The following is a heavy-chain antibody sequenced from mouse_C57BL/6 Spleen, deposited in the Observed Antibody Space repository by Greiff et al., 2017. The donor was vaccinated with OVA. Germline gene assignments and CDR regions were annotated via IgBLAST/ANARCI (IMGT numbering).Heavy chain of an antibody. Sequence: EVKLQESGPGLVKPSQSLSLTCSVTGYSITSGYYWNWIRQFPGNKLEWMGYISYDGSNNYNPSLKNRISITRDTSKNQFFLKLNSVTTEDTATYYCARDIRAFAYWGQGTLVTVSA. CDR1: GYSITSGYY. J-gene: IGHJ3*01. V-gene: IGHV3-6*01. CDR2: ISYDGSN. CDR3: ARDIRAFAY. D-gene: IGHD3-1*01.